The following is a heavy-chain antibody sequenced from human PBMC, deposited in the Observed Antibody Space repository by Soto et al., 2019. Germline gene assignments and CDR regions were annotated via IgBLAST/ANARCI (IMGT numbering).Heavy chain of an antibody. CDR2: ITGSGVST. D-gene: IGHD3-3*01. V-gene: IGHV3-23*01. J-gene: IGHJ4*02. CDR1: GFTFSSYA. CDR3: AKGSSGLRFLEWLSPHDY. Sequence: GGSLRLSCAASGFTFSSYAMSWVRQAPGKGLEWASAITGSGVSTYYADSVKGRLTISRDNSKNTLYLQMNSLRAEDTAVYYCAKGSSGLRFLEWLSPHDYWGQGTLVTVSS.